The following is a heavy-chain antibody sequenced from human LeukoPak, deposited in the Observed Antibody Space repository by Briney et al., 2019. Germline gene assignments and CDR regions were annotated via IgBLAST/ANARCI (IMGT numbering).Heavy chain of an antibody. CDR3: ARDLDYGGYSNFDY. D-gene: IGHD4-23*01. CDR2: IYSGGSA. Sequence: GGSLRLSCAASGFNVSSNYMSWVRQAPGKGLEWVSVIYSGGSAYYADSVKGRFRISRDNAKNTLYLQMNSLRAEDTAVYYCARDLDYGGYSNFDYWGQGTLVTVSS. J-gene: IGHJ4*02. CDR1: GFNVSSNY. V-gene: IGHV3-66*01.